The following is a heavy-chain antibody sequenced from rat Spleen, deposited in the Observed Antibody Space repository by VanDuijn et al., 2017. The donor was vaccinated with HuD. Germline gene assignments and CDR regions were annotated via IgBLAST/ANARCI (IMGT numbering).Heavy chain of an antibody. Sequence: EVQLVESGGGLVQPGRSMSLSCATSGFIFSNYYMVWVRQTPKKGLEWVATIIYDGSSTYYRDSVKGRFTISRDNAKSTLYLQMDSLRSEDTATYYCARLRYSSYRVHWYFDFWGPGTMVTVSS. V-gene: IGHV5-7*01. CDR3: ARLRYSSYRVHWYFDF. CDR2: IIYDGSST. CDR1: GFIFSNYY. J-gene: IGHJ1*01. D-gene: IGHD1-2*01.